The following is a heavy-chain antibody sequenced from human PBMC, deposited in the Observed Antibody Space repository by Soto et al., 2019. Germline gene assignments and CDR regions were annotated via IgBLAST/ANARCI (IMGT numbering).Heavy chain of an antibody. Sequence: GGSLRLSCTASGFPFSSYAMSWVRQAPGKGLEWVSIITGSGSKTHYADSVKGRYTISRDTSKDTLYLEIHSLRAEDTALYYCAKNQERELPRVIDFWGQGTLVTVSS. J-gene: IGHJ4*02. D-gene: IGHD1-7*01. CDR3: AKNQERELPRVIDF. CDR1: GFPFSSYA. CDR2: ITGSGSKT. V-gene: IGHV3-23*05.